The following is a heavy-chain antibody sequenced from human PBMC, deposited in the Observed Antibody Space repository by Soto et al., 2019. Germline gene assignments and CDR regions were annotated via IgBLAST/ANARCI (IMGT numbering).Heavy chain of an antibody. CDR3: AHIRLVPAAPLPHYYNYGMDV. V-gene: IGHV2-5*02. D-gene: IGHD2-2*01. Sequence: SGPTLVNPTQTLTLTCTFSGFSLSTSGVGVGWIRQPPGKALEWLALIYWDDDKRYSPSLKSRLTITKDTSKNQVVLTMTNMDPVDTATYYCAHIRLVPAAPLPHYYNYGMDVWGQGT. J-gene: IGHJ6*02. CDR2: IYWDDDK. CDR1: GFSLSTSGVG.